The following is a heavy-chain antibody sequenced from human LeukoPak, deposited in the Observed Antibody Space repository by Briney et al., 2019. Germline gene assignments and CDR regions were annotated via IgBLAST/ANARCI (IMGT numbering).Heavy chain of an antibody. CDR1: GDTFITYT. V-gene: IGHV1-69*10. CDR2: VIPSLDVS. CDR3: ARDHCSRGSCLGGH. J-gene: IGHJ4*02. Sequence: SVKVSCKASGDTFITYTFSWVRQAPGQELEWMGGVIPSLDVSNYAEKFQGRVTINADKSSSTTYMELTSLRSEDTAMYYCARDHCSRGSCLGGHWGQGTLVTVSS. D-gene: IGHD2-15*01.